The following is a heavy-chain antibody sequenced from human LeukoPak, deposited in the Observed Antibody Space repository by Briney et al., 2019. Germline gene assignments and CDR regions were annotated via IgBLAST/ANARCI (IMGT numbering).Heavy chain of an antibody. CDR3: ATPWGCTRPDCPFLH. J-gene: IGHJ4*02. V-gene: IGHV1-2*02. Sequence: ASVKVSCMASGFTLIGHYLHWVRQAPGQGLQWMGWINRKSGDTKYAQNFQGRVTMTRDTSISTSYMELSGLRSDDTAVYYCATPWGCTRPDCPFLHWGQGTLVTVSS. CDR2: INRKSGDT. CDR1: GFTLIGHY. D-gene: IGHD2-8*01.